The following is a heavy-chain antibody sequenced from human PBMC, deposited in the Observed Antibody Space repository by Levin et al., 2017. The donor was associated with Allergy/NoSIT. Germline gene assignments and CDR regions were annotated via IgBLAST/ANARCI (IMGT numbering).Heavy chain of an antibody. CDR2: ISSSSSSI. J-gene: IGHJ3*02. CDR3: ARGLQYYYDWPDAFDS. Sequence: PGGSLRLSCAASGFIFSSYSMNWVRQAPGKGLEWVSYISSSSSSIYYADSLKGRFTISRDNAKNSLDLQMNSLRDEDTAVYYCARGLQYYYDWPDAFDSWGQGTVVTVSS. V-gene: IGHV3-48*02. CDR1: GFIFSSYS. D-gene: IGHD3-22*01.